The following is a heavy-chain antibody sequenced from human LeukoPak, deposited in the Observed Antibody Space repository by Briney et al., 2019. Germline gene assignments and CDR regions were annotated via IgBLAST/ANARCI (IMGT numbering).Heavy chain of an antibody. V-gene: IGHV3-30-3*01. Sequence: GGSLRLSCAASGFTFSSYAMHWVRQAPGKGLEWVAVISYDGSNKYYADSVKGRFTISRDNSKNTLYLQMNSLRAEDTAVYYCAKEGAGSCLPNPFDPWGQGTLVTVSS. CDR3: AKEGAGSCLPNPFDP. CDR1: GFTFSSYA. D-gene: IGHD2-15*01. J-gene: IGHJ5*02. CDR2: ISYDGSNK.